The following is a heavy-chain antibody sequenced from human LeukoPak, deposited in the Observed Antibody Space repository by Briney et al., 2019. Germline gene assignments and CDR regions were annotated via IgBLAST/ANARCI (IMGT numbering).Heavy chain of an antibody. CDR1: GDSINSGPYY. Sequence: SESLSLNCTVSGDSINSGPYYWSWLRQPPGKGLEWIGEINHSGSTNYNPSLKSRVTISVDTSKNQFSLKLSSVTAADTAVYYCAREHTAMDYFDYWGQGTLVAVSS. J-gene: IGHJ4*02. CDR3: AREHTAMDYFDY. V-gene: IGHV4-39*07. CDR2: INHSGST. D-gene: IGHD5-18*01.